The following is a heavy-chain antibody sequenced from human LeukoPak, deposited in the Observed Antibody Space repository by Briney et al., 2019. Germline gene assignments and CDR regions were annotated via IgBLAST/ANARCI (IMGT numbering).Heavy chain of an antibody. Sequence: GASVKLSCNASGYTFTSYYMHWVRHAPGPGLEWMGWINPNSGGTNYAQKFHGRVTMTRDTSISTAYMELSSLRSDDTAVYYCARNYYGSERKFYPGGYWGQGTLVTVSS. CDR2: INPNSGGT. V-gene: IGHV1-2*02. D-gene: IGHD3-10*01. CDR1: GYTFTSYY. CDR3: ARNYYGSERKFYPGGY. J-gene: IGHJ4*02.